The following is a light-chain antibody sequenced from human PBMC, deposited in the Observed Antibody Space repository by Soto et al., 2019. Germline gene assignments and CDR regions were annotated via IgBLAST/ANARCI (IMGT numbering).Light chain of an antibody. V-gene: IGKV1-17*03. CDR3: LQHKSFPWT. CDR2: DAS. Sequence: DIQMTQSPSAMSASVGDRVTITCRASQDISNSLAWFQLKPGKVPKRLIYDASSLQTGVPSRFAGSGSGTEFTLTISSLQPEDFATYFCLQHKSFPWTFGQGTKVDI. CDR1: QDISNS. J-gene: IGKJ1*01.